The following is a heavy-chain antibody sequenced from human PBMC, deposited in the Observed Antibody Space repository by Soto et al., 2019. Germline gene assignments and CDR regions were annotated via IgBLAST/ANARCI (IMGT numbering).Heavy chain of an antibody. CDR2: INAGNGNT. J-gene: IGHJ5*02. Sequence: ASVKVSCKASGYTFTSYAMHWVRQAPGQRLEWMGWINAGNGNTKYSQKFQGRVTITRDTSASTAYMELSSLRSEDTAVYYCARESSSSWYRGWFDPWGQGILVTVSS. CDR1: GYTFTSYA. D-gene: IGHD6-13*01. V-gene: IGHV1-3*01. CDR3: ARESSSSWYRGWFDP.